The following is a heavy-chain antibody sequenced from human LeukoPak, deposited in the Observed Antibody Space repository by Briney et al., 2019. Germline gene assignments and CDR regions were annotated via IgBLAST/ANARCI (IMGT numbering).Heavy chain of an antibody. V-gene: IGHV3-9*01. D-gene: IGHD3-16*01. CDR1: GFTVCSNY. CDR2: ISWNSGSI. Sequence: TGGSLRLSCAASGFTVCSNYMSWVRQAPGKGLEWVSGISWNSGSIGYADSVKGRFTISRDNAKNSLYLQMNSLRAEDTALYYCASVYDYAPSAFDIWGQGTMVTVSS. J-gene: IGHJ3*02. CDR3: ASVYDYAPSAFDI.